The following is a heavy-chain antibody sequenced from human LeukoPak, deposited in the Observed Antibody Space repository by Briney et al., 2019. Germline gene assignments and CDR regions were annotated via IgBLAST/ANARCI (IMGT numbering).Heavy chain of an antibody. CDR3: ARDRRVGATIGHVHDAFDI. V-gene: IGHV4-38-2*02. CDR2: IYHSENT. J-gene: IGHJ3*02. Sequence: PSETLSLTCAVSGYSLSSGYYWGWIRQPPGKGLEWIGNIYHSENTYYNPSLKSRVTISADTSKNQFSLKLSSVTAADTAVYYCARDRRVGATIGHVHDAFDIWGQGTMVTVSS. D-gene: IGHD1-26*01. CDR1: GYSLSSGYY.